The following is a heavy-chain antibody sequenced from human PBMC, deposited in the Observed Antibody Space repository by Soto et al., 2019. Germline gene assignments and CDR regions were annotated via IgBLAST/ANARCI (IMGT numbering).Heavy chain of an antibody. CDR3: ASTGYPDMDV. Sequence: GGSLRLSCAASGFTVSVFAMSWIRQSPGNGLDWVCTISRSGDRTFYAASVRGRLTVSRDNSKNALYLQVNSLRADDTAVYYCASTGYPDMDVWGQGTTVTVSS. V-gene: IGHV3-23*01. D-gene: IGHD6-13*01. CDR2: ISRSGDRT. CDR1: GFTVSVFA. J-gene: IGHJ6*02.